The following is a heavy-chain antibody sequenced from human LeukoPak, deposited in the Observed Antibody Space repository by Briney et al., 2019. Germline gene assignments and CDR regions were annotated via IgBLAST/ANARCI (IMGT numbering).Heavy chain of an antibody. J-gene: IGHJ4*02. Sequence: GGSLRPSCAASGFNVSSKYMSWVRQAPGKGLEWVSAIYAGGGTYYADSVKGRFTISRDNPKNTLYLQMKSLRAEDTAVYYCARGDGYCSGAACYSLYWGQGTLVTVSS. CDR2: IYAGGGT. CDR3: ARGDGYCSGAACYSLY. CDR1: GFNVSSKY. V-gene: IGHV3-53*01. D-gene: IGHD2-15*01.